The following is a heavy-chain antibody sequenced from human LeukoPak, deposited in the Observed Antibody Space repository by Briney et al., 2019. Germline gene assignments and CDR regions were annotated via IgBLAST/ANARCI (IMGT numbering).Heavy chain of an antibody. CDR3: ARRSRNGLDAFDI. V-gene: IGHV1-2*02. CDR2: LDPNNGDT. D-gene: IGHD1-14*01. Sequence: ASVKVSCKASAYTFTAYYLHWVRQAPGQGSQWMGWLDPNNGDTEYAQKFQGRVTMTRDRSISTAYMDLGRLTSDDTAVYYCARRSRNGLDAFDIWGQGTMVTVSS. J-gene: IGHJ3*02. CDR1: AYTFTAYY.